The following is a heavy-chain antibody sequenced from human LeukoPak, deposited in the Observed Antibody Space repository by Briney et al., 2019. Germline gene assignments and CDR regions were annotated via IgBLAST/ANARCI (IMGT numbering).Heavy chain of an antibody. V-gene: IGHV1-8*01. CDR2: MNPNSGNT. J-gene: IGHJ4*02. CDR3: ARGRGYSYGLYRSEIDY. D-gene: IGHD5-18*01. Sequence: GASVKVSCKASGYTFTSYDINWVRQATGQGLEWMGWMNPNSGNTGYAQKFQGRVTMTRNTSMSTAYMELSSLRSEDTAVYYCARGRGYSYGLYRSEIDYWGQGTLVTVPS. CDR1: GYTFTSYD.